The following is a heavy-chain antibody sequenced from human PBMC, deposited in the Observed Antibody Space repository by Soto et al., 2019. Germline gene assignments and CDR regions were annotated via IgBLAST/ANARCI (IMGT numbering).Heavy chain of an antibody. V-gene: IGHV4-30-4*02. CDR2: ISNSGSS. CDR3: LGVFDY. CDR1: GGSISSGDYY. J-gene: IGHJ4*01. Sequence: PSETLSLTCTVSGGSISSGDYYWSWIRQRPGKGPEWIGYISNSGSSFSNPALRSRLAFSIDTSKNQFSLKLTSNCASRVPRRSYLGVFDYWGHGTLVTVSS. D-gene: IGHD1-1*01.